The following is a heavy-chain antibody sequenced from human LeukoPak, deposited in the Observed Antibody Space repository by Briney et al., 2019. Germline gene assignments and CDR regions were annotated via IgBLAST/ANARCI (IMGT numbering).Heavy chain of an antibody. V-gene: IGHV4-34*01. CDR3: ARGLRTYYGSGSYLDH. D-gene: IGHD3-10*01. J-gene: IGHJ4*02. Sequence: SETLSLTCAVYGGSFSGYYWSWIRQPPGKGLEWIGEINHSGSTNYNPSLKSRVTISVDTSKNQFSLKLSSVTAADTAVYYCARGLRTYYGSGSYLDHWGQGTLVTVSS. CDR1: GGSFSGYY. CDR2: INHSGST.